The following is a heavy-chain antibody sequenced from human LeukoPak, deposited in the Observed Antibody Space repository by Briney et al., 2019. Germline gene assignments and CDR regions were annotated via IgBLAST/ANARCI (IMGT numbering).Heavy chain of an antibody. D-gene: IGHD2-15*01. CDR3: ARRPCSGGSCYMFDY. CDR2: INHSGST. J-gene: IGHJ4*02. CDR1: GGSFSGYY. V-gene: IGHV4-34*01. Sequence: SSETLSLTCAVYGGSFSGYYWSWIRQPPGKGLEWIGEINHSGSTNYNPSLKSRVTISVDTSKNQFSLKLSSVTAADTAVYYCARRPCSGGSCYMFDYWDQGTLVTVSS.